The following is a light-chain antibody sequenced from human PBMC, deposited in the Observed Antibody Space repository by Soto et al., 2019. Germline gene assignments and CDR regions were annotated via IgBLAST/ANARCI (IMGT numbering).Light chain of an antibody. CDR2: GAS. V-gene: IGKV3-20*01. CDR1: QSVSSTY. CDR3: QQYGDSRT. Sequence: EMVLTQSPGTLSLSPGERATLSCRASQSVSSTYLAWYQQKPGQAPRLLIYGASSRATGIPDRVSGSASGTDFSLTIDRLEHEDFAIYYCQQYGDSRTFGQGTKREIK. J-gene: IGKJ2*01.